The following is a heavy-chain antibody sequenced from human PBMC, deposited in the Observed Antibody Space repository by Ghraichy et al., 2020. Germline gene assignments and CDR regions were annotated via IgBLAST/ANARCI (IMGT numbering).Heavy chain of an antibody. D-gene: IGHD2-15*01. Sequence: GGSLRLSCAASGFTFDIYSMNWVRQAPGKGLEWVSRISGSGTDTDYADSVRGRFTISRDNSKSMLYLQLNSLKAEDTAIYYCTRRREHCRGGNCWTPGYWGQGTLVTVSS. J-gene: IGHJ4*02. CDR1: GFTFDIYS. CDR3: TRRREHCRGGNCWTPGY. CDR2: ISGSGTDT. V-gene: IGHV3-23*01.